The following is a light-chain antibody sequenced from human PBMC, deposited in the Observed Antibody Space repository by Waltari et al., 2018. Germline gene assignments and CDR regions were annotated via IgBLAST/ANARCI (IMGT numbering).Light chain of an antibody. CDR3: QHYVRLPAT. CDR2: GAS. Sequence: EIVLTQSPGTLSSSPGERATLSCRASQSVSRSLAWYQQKPGQAPRLLIYGASTRATGIPERFRGGGSGTDFSLTISRLEPEDFAVYYCQHYVRLPATFGQGTKVEIK. V-gene: IGKV3-20*01. J-gene: IGKJ1*01. CDR1: QSVSRS.